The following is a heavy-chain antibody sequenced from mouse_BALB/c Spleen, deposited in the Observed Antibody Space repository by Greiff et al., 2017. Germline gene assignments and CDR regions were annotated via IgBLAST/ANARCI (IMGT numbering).Heavy chain of an antibody. D-gene: IGHD1-1*02. Sequence: VQGVESGPELVKPGASVKISCKASGYTFTDYYINWVKQKPGQGLEWIGWIYPGSGNTKYNEKFKGKATLTVDTSSSTAYMQLSSLTSEDTAVYFCARVVRYAMDYWGQGTSVTVSS. CDR1: GYTFTDYY. V-gene: IGHV1-84*02. J-gene: IGHJ4*01. CDR2: IYPGSGNT. CDR3: ARVVRYAMDY.